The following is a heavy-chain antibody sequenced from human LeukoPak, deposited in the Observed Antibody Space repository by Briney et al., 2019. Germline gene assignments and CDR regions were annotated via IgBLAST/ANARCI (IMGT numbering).Heavy chain of an antibody. Sequence: GGSLRLSCAASGFTFSSYAMSWVRQAPGKGLEWVSAISGSGGSTYYADSVKGRFTISRDDSKDTLYLQMNSLRAEDTAVYYCARALNLGTTDSYWGQGIPVIVSS. V-gene: IGHV3-23*01. D-gene: IGHD4-11*01. CDR1: GFTFSSYA. CDR3: ARALNLGTTDSY. CDR2: ISGSGGST. J-gene: IGHJ4*02.